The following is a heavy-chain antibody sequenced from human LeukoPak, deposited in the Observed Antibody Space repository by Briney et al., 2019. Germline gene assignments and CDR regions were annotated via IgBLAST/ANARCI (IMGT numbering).Heavy chain of an antibody. CDR1: GFTFNIYS. V-gene: IGHV3-21*01. D-gene: IGHD3-22*01. Sequence: GGSLRLSCAASGFTFNIYSLNWVRQAPGKGLEWVSSISSSSSYIYYADSVKGRFTISRDNAKNSLYLQMNSLRAEDTAVYYCARDVRRAYDSSGYSFDYWGQGTLVTVSS. CDR3: ARDVRRAYDSSGYSFDY. J-gene: IGHJ4*02. CDR2: ISSSSSYI.